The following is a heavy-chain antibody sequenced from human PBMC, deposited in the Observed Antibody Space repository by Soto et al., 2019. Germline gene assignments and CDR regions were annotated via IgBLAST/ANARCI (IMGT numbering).Heavy chain of an antibody. J-gene: IGHJ4*02. D-gene: IGHD4-17*01. CDR2: ISYDGSNE. Sequence: GGSLRLSCTASGFTFSNYAVVWVRQAPGKGLEWVAVISYDGSNEYYADAAKGRFTISRDNSRNTLYLEMNSLRIEDTAVYFCAQDLSVSGWGPGTRVTVAS. CDR3: AQDLSVSG. CDR1: GFTFSNYA. V-gene: IGHV3-30*18.